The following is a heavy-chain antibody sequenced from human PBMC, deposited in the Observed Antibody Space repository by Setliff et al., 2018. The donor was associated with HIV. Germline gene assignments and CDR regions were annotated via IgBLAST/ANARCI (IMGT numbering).Heavy chain of an antibody. Sequence: SETLSLTCAVSGASINSYYWNWVRQSPGKGLEWIGYYYYGGGTSYNPSLMSRVTISVDTSKNQLSLNLRSVTAADTAMYYCARDPGITAAGTEYFDSWGQGILVTVSS. V-gene: IGHV4-59*01. CDR3: ARDPGITAAGTEYFDS. J-gene: IGHJ4*02. CDR1: GASINSYY. D-gene: IGHD6-13*01. CDR2: YYYGGGT.